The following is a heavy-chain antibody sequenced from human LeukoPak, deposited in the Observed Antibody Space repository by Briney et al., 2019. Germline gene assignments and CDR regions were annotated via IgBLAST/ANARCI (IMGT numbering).Heavy chain of an antibody. CDR3: ARLQGYNRHLDY. CDR2: IYYSGST. V-gene: IGHV4-59*08. J-gene: IGHJ4*02. CDR1: GGSISSYY. Sequence: SETLSLTCTVSGGSISSYYWSWIRQPPGKGLEWIGYIYYSGSTNYNPSLKSRVTISVDTSKNQFSLKLSSVTAADTAVYYCARLQGYNRHLDYWGQGTLLTVSS. D-gene: IGHD1-14*01.